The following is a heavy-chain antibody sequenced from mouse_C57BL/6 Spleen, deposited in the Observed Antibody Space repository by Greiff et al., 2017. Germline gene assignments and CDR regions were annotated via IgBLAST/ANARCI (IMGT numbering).Heavy chain of an antibody. CDR2: IYPGNSDT. D-gene: IGHD2-3*01. CDR3: TRSDGYPAWFAY. Sequence: EVQLQQSGTVLARPGASVKMSCKTSGYTFTSYWMHWVKQRPGQGLEWIGAIYPGNSDTSYNQKFKGKAKLTAVTSASTAYMELSSLTTEDSAVYYCTRSDGYPAWFAYWGQGTLVTVSA. J-gene: IGHJ3*01. CDR1: GYTFTSYW. V-gene: IGHV1-5*01.